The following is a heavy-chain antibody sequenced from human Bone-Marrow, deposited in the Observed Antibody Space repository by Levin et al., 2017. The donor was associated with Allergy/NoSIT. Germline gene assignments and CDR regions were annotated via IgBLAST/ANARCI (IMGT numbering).Heavy chain of an antibody. J-gene: IGHJ4*02. CDR3: AKDLSPRIAVTGNIEY. V-gene: IGHV3-43*01. CDR1: GFTFNDYT. D-gene: IGHD6-19*01. Sequence: GESLKISCAASGFTFNDYTMHWVRQAPQRGLEWVSLISWDASTTYYADSVRGRFTISRDNSKNAMYLQMNSLTTEDTALYYCAKDLSPRIAVTGNIEYWGQGTLVTVSS. CDR2: ISWDASTT.